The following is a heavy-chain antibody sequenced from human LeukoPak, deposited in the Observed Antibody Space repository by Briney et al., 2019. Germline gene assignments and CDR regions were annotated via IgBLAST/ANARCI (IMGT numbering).Heavy chain of an antibody. CDR3: ARELALYFDY. V-gene: IGHV3-48*03. Sequence: GGSLRLSCAASGFGFGNYAMHWVRQAPGKGLEWVSYIGSSGSTIYYADSVKGRFTISRDNAKNSLYLQMNSLRAEDTAVYYCARELALYFDYWGQGTLVTVSS. D-gene: IGHD1-1*01. CDR2: IGSSGSTI. CDR1: GFGFGNYA. J-gene: IGHJ4*02.